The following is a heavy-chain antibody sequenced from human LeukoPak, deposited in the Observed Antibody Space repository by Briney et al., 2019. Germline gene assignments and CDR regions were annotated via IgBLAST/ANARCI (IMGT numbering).Heavy chain of an antibody. CDR3: AKDIERGFDYTNSLDY. D-gene: IGHD4-11*01. V-gene: IGHV3-33*06. CDR1: GFTFTSYG. CDR2: IWSDGTNK. J-gene: IGHJ4*02. Sequence: QTGGSLRLSCAASGFTFTSYGMHWVRQAPGKGPEWVAVIWSDGTNKYYADSVKGRFAISRDDSHNMVYLQMNSLRVEDTAVYYCAKDIERGFDYTNSLDYWGQGTLVTVSA.